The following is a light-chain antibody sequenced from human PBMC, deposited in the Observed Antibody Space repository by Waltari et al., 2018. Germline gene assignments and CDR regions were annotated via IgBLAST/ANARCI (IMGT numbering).Light chain of an antibody. CDR2: AAS. CDR3: LQDYNFLWT. CDR1: QDIGNA. J-gene: IGKJ1*01. Sequence: IPVTQSPSSLSASVGDRVTITCRASQDIGNALGWYQQKPGKAPKLLIYAASSLLSGVPSRFSGSGSGTDFTLTISSLQPEDFATYYCLQDYNFLWTFGQGTKVEIK. V-gene: IGKV1-6*01.